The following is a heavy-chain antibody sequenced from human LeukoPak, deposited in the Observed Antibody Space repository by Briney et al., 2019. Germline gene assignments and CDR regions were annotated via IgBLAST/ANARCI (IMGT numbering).Heavy chain of an antibody. V-gene: IGHV3-53*01. J-gene: IGHJ4*02. D-gene: IGHD1-20*01. CDR1: EFNVSSNY. CDR3: ARGFITSYFDY. CDR2: IYSGGTT. Sequence: GGSLRLSCAASEFNVSSNYMSWVRQAPGKGLEWVSVIYSGGTTYYGDSVKGRFTISRDNSKNTLNLQINSLRAEDTAVYYCARGFITSYFDYWGQGTLVTVSS.